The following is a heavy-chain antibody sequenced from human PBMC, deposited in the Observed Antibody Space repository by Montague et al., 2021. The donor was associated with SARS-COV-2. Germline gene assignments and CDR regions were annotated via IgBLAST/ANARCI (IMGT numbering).Heavy chain of an antibody. CDR3: ARGQQGVNMVLVVIGFYYYMDV. J-gene: IGHJ6*03. CDR2: INQSGDI. Sequence: SETLSLTCAVSGGSFSGNYWSWVRQPPGEGLQWIGEINQSGDINYNPSLKSRVTISVDTSRNQFSLKLTSVTAADTAAYFCARGQQGVNMVLVVIGFYYYMDVWGKGTTVTVSS. D-gene: IGHD2-8*02. CDR1: GGSFSGNY. V-gene: IGHV4-34*01.